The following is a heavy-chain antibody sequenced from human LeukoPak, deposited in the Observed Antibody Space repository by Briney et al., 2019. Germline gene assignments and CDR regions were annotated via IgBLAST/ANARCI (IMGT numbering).Heavy chain of an antibody. D-gene: IGHD2-15*01. Sequence: GGSLRLSCAASGFTFSGYAMSWVRQAPGKGLEWVSAISGSGGSTYYADSVKGRFTISRDNSKNTLYLQMNSLRAEDTAVYYCARCSGGSCWYFDYWGQGTLVTVSS. V-gene: IGHV3-23*01. CDR2: ISGSGGST. CDR3: ARCSGGSCWYFDY. CDR1: GFTFSGYA. J-gene: IGHJ4*02.